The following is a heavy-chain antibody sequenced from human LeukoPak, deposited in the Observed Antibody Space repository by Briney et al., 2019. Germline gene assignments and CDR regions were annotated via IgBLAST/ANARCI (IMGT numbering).Heavy chain of an antibody. CDR2: TYYRSKWYN. CDR3: ARESPTRWCSSTSCYSAFDN. CDR1: GDSVSSNSAA. V-gene: IGHV6-1*01. J-gene: IGHJ3*02. D-gene: IGHD2-2*02. Sequence: SQTLSLTCAISGDSVSSNSAAWNWIRQSPLRGLEWLGRTYYRSKWYNDYAVSVKSRITINPDTSKNQFSLQLNSVTPEDTAVYYCARESPTRWCSSTSCYSAFDNWGQGTMVTVSS.